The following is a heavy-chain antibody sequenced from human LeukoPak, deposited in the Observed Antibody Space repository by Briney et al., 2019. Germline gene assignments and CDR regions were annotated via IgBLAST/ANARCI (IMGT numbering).Heavy chain of an antibody. Sequence: GASVKVSCKASGGTFSSYAISWVRQAPGQGLEWMGGIIPIFGTANYAQKFQGRVTITADESMSTAYMELSSLRSEDTAVYYCAAQGRGYSGYDADYWGQGTLVTVSS. CDR3: AAQGRGYSGYDADY. J-gene: IGHJ4*02. CDR1: GGTFSSYA. CDR2: IIPIFGTA. D-gene: IGHD5-12*01. V-gene: IGHV1-69*13.